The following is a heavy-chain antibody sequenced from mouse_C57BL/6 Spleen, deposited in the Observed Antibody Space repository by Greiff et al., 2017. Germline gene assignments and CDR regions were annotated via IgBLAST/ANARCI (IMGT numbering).Heavy chain of an antibody. CDR3: ARDRRRKTMDY. CDR2: ISDGGSYT. V-gene: IGHV5-4*01. Sequence: EVKVVESGGGLVKPGGSLKLSCAASGFTFSSYAMSWVRQTPEKRLEWVATISDGGSYTYYPDNVKGRFTISRDNAKNNLYLQMSHLKSEDTAMYYCARDRRRKTMDYWGQGTSVTVSS. J-gene: IGHJ4*01. CDR1: GFTFSSYA.